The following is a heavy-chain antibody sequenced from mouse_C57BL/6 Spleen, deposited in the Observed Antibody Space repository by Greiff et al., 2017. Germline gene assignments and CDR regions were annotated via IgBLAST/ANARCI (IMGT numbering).Heavy chain of an antibody. J-gene: IGHJ3*01. D-gene: IGHD2-14*01. V-gene: IGHV1-82*01. Sequence: QVQLQQSGPELVKPGASVKISCKASGYAFSSSWMNWVKQRPGKGLEWIGRIYPGDGDTNYNGKFKGKATLTADKSSSTAYMQLSSLTSEDSAVYFCAISGTGTSWFAYWGPGTLVTVSA. CDR1: GYAFSSSW. CDR2: IYPGDGDT. CDR3: AISGTGTSWFAY.